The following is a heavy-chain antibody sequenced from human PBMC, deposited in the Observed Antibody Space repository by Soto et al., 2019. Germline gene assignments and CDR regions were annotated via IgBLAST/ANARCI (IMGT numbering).Heavy chain of an antibody. CDR3: ARGGTYGLDV. D-gene: IGHD5-12*01. V-gene: IGHV3-30*03. J-gene: IGHJ6*02. CDR2: ILYGGTTE. CDR1: GFTFRDYG. Sequence: QVQLVESGGCVVQPGRSLRLSCAASGFTFRDYGMHWVRQAPGKGLEWVAVILYGGTTEYYADSVRGRFTISRDNSKATLFLQLSSLRPDDTALYYCARGGTYGLDVWGQGTAVTVSS.